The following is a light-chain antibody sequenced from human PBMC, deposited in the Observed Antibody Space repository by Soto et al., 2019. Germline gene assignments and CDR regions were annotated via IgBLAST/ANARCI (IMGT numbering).Light chain of an antibody. V-gene: IGKV1-33*01. CDR3: PQYHNLLPLT. CDR1: QDISKN. Sequence: QMTQSPSSLSASVGDRVTITCQASQDISKNLSWYQQKPGKAPKLLIYDASCLQTGVPSRFSDSGSATPFPFTTTSLQPEDIPTYYCPQYHNLLPLTFGQGTRLEMK. J-gene: IGKJ5*01. CDR2: DAS.